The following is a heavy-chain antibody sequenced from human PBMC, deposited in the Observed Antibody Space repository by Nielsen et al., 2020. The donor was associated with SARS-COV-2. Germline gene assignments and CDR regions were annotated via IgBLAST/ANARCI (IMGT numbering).Heavy chain of an antibody. D-gene: IGHD6-19*01. CDR1: GFTFSSYA. CDR3: ARESVTGTDAFDI. CDR2: IVGSGDTT. V-gene: IGHV3-23*01. J-gene: IGHJ3*02. Sequence: GESLNISCAASGFTFSSYAMSWVRQAPGKGLEWVSAIVGSGDTTYYTDSVKGRFTISRDNSKNTVFLQMHSLRAEDTAVYYCARESVTGTDAFDIWGQGTVVTVSS.